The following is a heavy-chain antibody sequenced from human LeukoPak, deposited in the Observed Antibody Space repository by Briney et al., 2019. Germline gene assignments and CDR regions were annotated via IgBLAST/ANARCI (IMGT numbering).Heavy chain of an antibody. J-gene: IGHJ5*02. CDR2: ISYDGSNK. CDR1: GFTFSSYA. D-gene: IGHD4-23*01. V-gene: IGHV3-30-3*01. CDR3: ARDGRSHGGKNWFDP. Sequence: GRSLRLSCAASGFTFSSYAMHWVRQAPGKGLEWVAVISYDGSNKYYADSVKGRFTISRDNSKNTLYLQMNSLRAEDTAVYYRARDGRSHGGKNWFDPWGQGTLVTVSS.